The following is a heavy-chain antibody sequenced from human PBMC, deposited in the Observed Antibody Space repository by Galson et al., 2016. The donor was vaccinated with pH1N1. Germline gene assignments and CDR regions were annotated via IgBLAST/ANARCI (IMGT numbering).Heavy chain of an antibody. CDR1: GYTFTIYG. V-gene: IGHV1-18*01. D-gene: IGHD5/OR15-5a*01. CDR3: TRALAPVSTPSEAFDI. Sequence: SVKVSCKASGYTFTIYGISWVRQAPGQGLEWMGWISPYSGNTKYAQKVQGRATMTTETSTGTSYIELRSLQSDDTAVDFWTRALAPVSTPSEAFDIGGQGTMVTVSS. CDR2: ISPYSGNT. J-gene: IGHJ3*02.